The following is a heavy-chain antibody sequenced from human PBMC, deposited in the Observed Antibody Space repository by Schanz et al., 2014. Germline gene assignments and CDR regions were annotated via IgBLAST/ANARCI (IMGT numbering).Heavy chain of an antibody. V-gene: IGHV4-59*08. D-gene: IGHD3-10*01. J-gene: IGHJ2*01. CDR3: ARGGSAMVRGVMTASYWFFDL. Sequence: QVQLQESGPGLVKPSETLSLTCSVSGGSINNFYWGWIRQSPGKGLEWIGYIYSSGIPTYNPSLKSRVSLTAESTKNQFSLKLTSVTAGDAAVYYCARGGSAMVRGVMTASYWFFDLWGRGTLXTVSP. CDR1: GGSINNFY. CDR2: IYSSGIP.